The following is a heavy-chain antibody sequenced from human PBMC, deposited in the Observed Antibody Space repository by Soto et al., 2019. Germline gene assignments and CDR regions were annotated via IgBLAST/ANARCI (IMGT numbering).Heavy chain of an antibody. CDR1: GGSISNKRYY. V-gene: IGHV4-39*01. J-gene: IGHJ5*02. CDR2: IHYSGST. CDR3: ERHVSHGYCTTSSCDLSSWFDA. Sequence: QLQLQESGPGLVKPSETLSLTCTVSGGSISNKRYYWGWIRKPPGKGREWIGRIHYSGSTYDNQSIQSRVTEAVDTSKNQCSLKVKSVTAADTAVYYGERHVSHGYCTTSSCDLSSWFDAWGQGTLVTVSS. D-gene: IGHD2-2*01.